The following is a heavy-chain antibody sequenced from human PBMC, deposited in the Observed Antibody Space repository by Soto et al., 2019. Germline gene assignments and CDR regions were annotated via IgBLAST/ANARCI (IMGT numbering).Heavy chain of an antibody. Sequence: QVQLVQSEAEVKKPGASVKVTCKASVYTFTSYLMHWVRQAPGQRLEWMGWINADNGNTIYSQKFQGRVTITRDTSARTDYMKLSSLRSEHTAVYYCARDEVYGGFFDYWGHGTLVTVSS. D-gene: IGHD4-17*01. V-gene: IGHV1-3*01. CDR3: ARDEVYGGFFDY. CDR2: INADNGNT. J-gene: IGHJ4*01. CDR1: VYTFTSYL.